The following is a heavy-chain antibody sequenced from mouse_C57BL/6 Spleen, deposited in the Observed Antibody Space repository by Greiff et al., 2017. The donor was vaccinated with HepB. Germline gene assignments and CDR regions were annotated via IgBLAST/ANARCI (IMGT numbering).Heavy chain of an antibody. CDR3: ARRASSGSFAY. V-gene: IGHV1-69*01. CDR1: GYTFTSYW. D-gene: IGHD3-2*02. CDR2: IDPSDSYT. Sequence: QVQPKQPGAELVMPGASVKLSCKASGYTFTSYWMHWVKQRPGQGLEWIGEIDPSDSYTNYNQKFKGKSTLTVDKSSSTAYMQLSSLTSEDSAVYYCARRASSGSFAYWGQGTLVTVSA. J-gene: IGHJ3*01.